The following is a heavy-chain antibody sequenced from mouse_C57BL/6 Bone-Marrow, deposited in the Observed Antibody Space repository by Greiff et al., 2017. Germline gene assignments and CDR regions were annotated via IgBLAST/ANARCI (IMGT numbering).Heavy chain of an antibody. CDR2: IHPNSGST. D-gene: IGHD1-1*01. Sequence: QVQLQQSGAELVKPGASVKLSCKASGYTFTSYWMHWVKQRPGQGLEWIGMIHPNSGSTNYNEKFKSKATLTVDKSSSTAYMQLSSLTSEDSAVYYCARRGCYGPFAYWGQGTLVTVSA. J-gene: IGHJ3*01. CDR1: GYTFTSYW. CDR3: ARRGCYGPFAY. V-gene: IGHV1-64*01.